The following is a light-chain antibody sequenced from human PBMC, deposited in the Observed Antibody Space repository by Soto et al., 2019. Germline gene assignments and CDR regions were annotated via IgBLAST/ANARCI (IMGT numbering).Light chain of an antibody. CDR3: ATWDGRLPGEV. Sequence: QSVLTQSPSVSAAPGQKVTISCSGSSSNIGNNYVSWYQQLPGTAPKLLIYDNNKRPSGIPDRFSGSKSGTSGTLDITGLQTGAEADYYCATWDGRLPGEVFGGGTTLTVL. CDR2: DNN. V-gene: IGLV1-51*01. CDR1: SSNIGNNY. J-gene: IGLJ2*01.